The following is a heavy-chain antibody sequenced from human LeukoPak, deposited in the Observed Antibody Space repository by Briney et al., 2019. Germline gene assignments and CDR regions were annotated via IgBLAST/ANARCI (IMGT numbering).Heavy chain of an antibody. V-gene: IGHV3-30*02. Sequence: PGGSLRLSCAASGFTFSSYGMYWVRQAPGKGLEWVAFIRYDGSNKYYADSVKGRFTISRDNSKNTLYLQMNSLRAEDTAVYYCAKEAEGGPLYSPWNWFGPWGQGTLVTVSS. CDR3: AKEAEGGPLYSPWNWFGP. CDR2: IRYDGSNK. D-gene: IGHD4-11*01. J-gene: IGHJ5*02. CDR1: GFTFSSYG.